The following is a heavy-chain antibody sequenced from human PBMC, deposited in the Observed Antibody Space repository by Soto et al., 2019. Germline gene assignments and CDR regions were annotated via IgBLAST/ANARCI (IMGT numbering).Heavy chain of an antibody. D-gene: IGHD4-17*01. Sequence: QVQLQESGPGLVKPSQTLSLTCTVSGGSMSSGIYYWSWIRQPPGKGLEWIAFISYSGTAHYSASLRSRVSISVETSKNQFSLDLSSVTAADTAVYYCATMGTPVTGLYYFRYWGQGTLVTVSS. CDR1: GGSMSSGIYY. CDR2: ISYSGTA. CDR3: ATMGTPVTGLYYFRY. V-gene: IGHV4-30-4*01. J-gene: IGHJ4*02.